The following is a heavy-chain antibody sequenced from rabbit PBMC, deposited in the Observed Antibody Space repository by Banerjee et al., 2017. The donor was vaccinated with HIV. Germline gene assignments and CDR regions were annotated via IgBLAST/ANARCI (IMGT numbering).Heavy chain of an antibody. Sequence: QEQLEESGGDLVKPEGSLTLTCTASGLDFSSSYWICWVRQAPGKGLEWIACIYSDTGGRSYYASWAKGRFTISKTSSTTVTLQMTSLTAADTATYFCARETYGYVGYLDLWGQGTLVTVS. CDR1: GLDFSSSYW. J-gene: IGHJ3*01. V-gene: IGHV1S45*01. D-gene: IGHD6-1*01. CDR3: ARETYGYVGYLDL. CDR2: IYSDTGGRS.